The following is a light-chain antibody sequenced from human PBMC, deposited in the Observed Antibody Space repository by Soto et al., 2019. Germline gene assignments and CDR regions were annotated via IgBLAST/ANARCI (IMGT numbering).Light chain of an antibody. CDR1: QSISSW. V-gene: IGKV1-5*03. CDR3: QQYNTPRALT. CDR2: KAS. J-gene: IGKJ4*01. Sequence: DIQMTQSPSTLSASVGDRVTITCRASQSISSWLAWYQQKPGKAPKLLIYKASSLESGVPSRFRGSGSGTEFTLTISSLQPDDFATYYCQQYNTPRALTFGGGTKVEIK.